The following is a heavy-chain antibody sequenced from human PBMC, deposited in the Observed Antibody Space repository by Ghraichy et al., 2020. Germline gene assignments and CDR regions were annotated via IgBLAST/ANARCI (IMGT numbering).Heavy chain of an antibody. V-gene: IGHV4-59*12. D-gene: IGHD3-3*01. Sequence: SETLSLTCTVSGGSISGYYWSWIRQSPWKGLEWIGYIYYTGFANYNPSLKGRVSISVDADQNHFSLNLNSVTAADTAVYYCARGHPIFEVGPPRHAVDEWGGGTTVIVSS. CDR1: GGSISGYY. CDR2: IYYTGFA. CDR3: ARGHPIFEVGPPRHAVDE. J-gene: IGHJ6*04.